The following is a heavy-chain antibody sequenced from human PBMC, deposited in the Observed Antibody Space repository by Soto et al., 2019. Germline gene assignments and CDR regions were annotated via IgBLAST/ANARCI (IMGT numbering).Heavy chain of an antibody. V-gene: IGHV3-23*01. D-gene: IGHD1-1*01. Sequence: VQLLESGGGLVQPGGSLRLSCTASGFSLSTYAMTWVRQAPGKGLEWVSGVSGGRGTTHYADSVKGRFTITTDNSENAAYLQRNSLRVEDTAVYYCAKWNGYGDHWGQGTLVTVS. J-gene: IGHJ4*02. CDR1: GFSLSTYA. CDR3: AKWNGYGDH. CDR2: VSGGRGTT.